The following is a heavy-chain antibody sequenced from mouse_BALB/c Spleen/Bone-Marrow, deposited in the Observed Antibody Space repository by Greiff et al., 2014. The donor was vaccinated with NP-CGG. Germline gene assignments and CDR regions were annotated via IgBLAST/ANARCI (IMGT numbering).Heavy chain of an antibody. CDR3: ARGGGLRPVDY. D-gene: IGHD2-4*01. CDR2: ISSGGST. J-gene: IGHJ2*01. Sequence: LQQSGGGLVKPGGSLKLSCAVSGFTFSSYAMSWVRQTPEKKLEWVASISSGGSTYYPDSVRGRFTISRDKDRKILYLQMSSLRSKDTAMYYCARGGGLRPVDYWGQGTTLTVSS. V-gene: IGHV5-6-5*01. CDR1: GFTFSSYA.